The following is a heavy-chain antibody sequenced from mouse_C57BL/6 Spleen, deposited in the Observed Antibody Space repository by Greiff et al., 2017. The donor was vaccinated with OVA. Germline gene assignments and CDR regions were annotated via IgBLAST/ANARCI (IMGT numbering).Heavy chain of an antibody. J-gene: IGHJ4*01. CDR1: GYTFTSYW. V-gene: IGHV1-53*01. CDR2: INPSNGGT. Sequence: QVQLQQPGTELVKPGASVKLSCKASGYTFTSYWMHWVKQRPGQGLEWIGNINPSNGGTKYNEKFKSKATLTVDKSSRTAYMQLSSLTSEDSAVYYCARKDSSGYVGYAMDYWGQGTSVTVSS. CDR3: ARKDSSGYVGYAMDY. D-gene: IGHD3-2*02.